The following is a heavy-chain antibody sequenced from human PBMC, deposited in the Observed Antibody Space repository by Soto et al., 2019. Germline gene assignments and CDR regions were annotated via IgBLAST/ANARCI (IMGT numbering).Heavy chain of an antibody. CDR1: GFTFTSSA. D-gene: IGHD2-21*02. CDR3: AAERTYCGGDCYVE. Sequence: QMQLVQSGPEVKKPGTSVKVSCKASGFTFTSSAVQWVRQARGQRLEWIGWIVVGSGNTNYAQKFQERVTITRHMSTSTVYMELSSLRSEATAVYYCAAERTYCGGDCYVEGGQGTLVTVSS. V-gene: IGHV1-58*01. J-gene: IGHJ4*02. CDR2: IVVGSGNT.